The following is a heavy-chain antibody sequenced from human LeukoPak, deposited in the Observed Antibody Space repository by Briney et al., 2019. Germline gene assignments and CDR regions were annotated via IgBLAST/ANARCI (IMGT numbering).Heavy chain of an antibody. J-gene: IGHJ4*02. V-gene: IGHV3-21*01. CDR2: INSSSSYI. D-gene: IGHD1-26*01. CDR3: ARDLGIVGATTYFDY. CDR1: GFTFSSYS. Sequence: GGSLRLSCAASGFTFSSYSMNWVRQAPGKGLEWVSSINSSSSYIYYADSVKGRFTISRDNAKNSLYLQMNSLRAEDTAVYYCARDLGIVGATTYFDYWGQGTLVTVSS.